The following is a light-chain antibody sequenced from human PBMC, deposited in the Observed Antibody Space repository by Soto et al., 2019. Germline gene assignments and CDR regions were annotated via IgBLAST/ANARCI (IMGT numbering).Light chain of an antibody. CDR3: QQRSNWPPIT. J-gene: IGKJ5*01. V-gene: IGKV3-11*01. Sequence: EIGLTQSPATLSLSPAERATLSCCASQSVKTFLVWYQQRPGQAPRLLIYDASHRAAGIPARFSGSGFGTDFTLTISSLEPEDAAVYYCQQRSNWPPITFGQGTRLEIK. CDR2: DAS. CDR1: QSVKTF.